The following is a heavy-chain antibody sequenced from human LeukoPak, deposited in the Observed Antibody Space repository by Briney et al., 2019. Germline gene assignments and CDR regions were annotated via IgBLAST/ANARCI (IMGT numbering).Heavy chain of an antibody. Sequence: SETLSLTCIVSGDSIRNSGWSWGWIRQPPGKGLAWIGTMPYDENVSDNEIPSYNPSLKRRVTISADTSKNQLSLKVNSVTAADTASYYCARLTLSGVGGRGWFDAWGQGTLVIVSS. D-gene: IGHD3-3*01. CDR1: GDSIRNSGWS. J-gene: IGHJ5*02. CDR2: MPYDENVSDNEIP. V-gene: IGHV4-39*01. CDR3: ARLTLSGVGGRGWFDA.